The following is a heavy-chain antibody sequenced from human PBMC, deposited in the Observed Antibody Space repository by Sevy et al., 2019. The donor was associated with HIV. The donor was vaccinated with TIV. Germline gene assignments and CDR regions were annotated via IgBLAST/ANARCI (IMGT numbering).Heavy chain of an antibody. CDR1: GYTFTSYG. Sequence: ASVKVSCKASGYTFTSYGISWVRQAPGQGLEWMGWISAYNGNTNYAQKLQGRVTMTTDTSTSTAYMELRSLGSDDTAVYYCARDLGNYDFWSGYAPYYYGMDVWGQGTTVTVSS. D-gene: IGHD3-3*01. V-gene: IGHV1-18*01. CDR3: ARDLGNYDFWSGYAPYYYGMDV. J-gene: IGHJ6*02. CDR2: ISAYNGNT.